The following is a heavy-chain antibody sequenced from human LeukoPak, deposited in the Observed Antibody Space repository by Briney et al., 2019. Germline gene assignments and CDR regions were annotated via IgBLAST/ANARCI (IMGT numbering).Heavy chain of an antibody. J-gene: IGHJ6*03. CDR3: AREERLYSSSWYPRPYYYYMDV. D-gene: IGHD6-13*01. CDR1: GYSISSGYY. CDR2: INHSGRT. V-gene: IGHV4-38-2*02. Sequence: SETLSLTCTVSGYSISSGYYWGWIRQPPGKGLEWIGSINHSGRTYYNPSLKSRVTMSVDTSKNQFSLKLTSVTAADTAVYYCAREERLYSSSWYPRPYYYYMDVWGKGTTVTISS.